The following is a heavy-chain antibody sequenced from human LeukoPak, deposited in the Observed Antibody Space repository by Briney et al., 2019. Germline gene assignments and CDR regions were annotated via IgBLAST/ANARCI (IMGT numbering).Heavy chain of an antibody. V-gene: IGHV3-33*01. CDR2: IWSDGINK. Sequence: GGSLRLSCAASGFTFSSFGFHWVRQAPGRGLEWVAVIWSDGINKYYGDSVKGRFTISRDNSKNTLYLQMNSLRAEDTAVYYCARDTRYSSSWLCFDYWGQGTLVTVSS. J-gene: IGHJ4*02. D-gene: IGHD6-13*01. CDR3: ARDTRYSSSWLCFDY. CDR1: GFTFSSFG.